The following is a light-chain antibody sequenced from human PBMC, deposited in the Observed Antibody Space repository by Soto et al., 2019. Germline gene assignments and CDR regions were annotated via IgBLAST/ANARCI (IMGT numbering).Light chain of an antibody. CDR1: ALPKQH. Sequence: SYELTQPPSVSVSQGQTARITCSGDALPKQHAYWYQQKPGQAPVLVIYKDSERPSGIPERFSGSSSGTTVTLTISGVQAEDEADYYCQSADSSGTYVVFGGGTKVTVL. V-gene: IGLV3-25*03. CDR3: QSADSSGTYVV. J-gene: IGLJ3*02. CDR2: KDS.